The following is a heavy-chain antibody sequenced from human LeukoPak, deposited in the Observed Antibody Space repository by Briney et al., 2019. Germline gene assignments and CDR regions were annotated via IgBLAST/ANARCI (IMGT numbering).Heavy chain of an antibody. CDR2: IKKDGSEK. CDR3: ARDFYGSGGNWFDP. V-gene: IGHV3-7*01. CDR1: GFTFSSYY. J-gene: IGHJ5*02. Sequence: QAGGSLRLSCAASGFTFSSYYMSWVRQAPGKGLEWVANIKKDGSEKYYVDSVKGRFSISRDNAKNSLFLQMNSLRAEDTAVYYCARDFYGSGGNWFDPWGQGTLVTVSS. D-gene: IGHD3-10*01.